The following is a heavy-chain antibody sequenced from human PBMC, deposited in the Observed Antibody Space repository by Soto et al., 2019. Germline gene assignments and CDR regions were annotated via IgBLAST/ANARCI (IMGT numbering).Heavy chain of an antibody. D-gene: IGHD3-3*01. V-gene: IGHV3-30*18. CDR3: AKLGDAVSGYFDF. Sequence: TGGSLRLSCAASGFTFSSYAIHWVRHAPGKGLEWVADVSFDGSHKTYAVPVRGRFTISRDNSKKTVYLQMNSLRAEDTALYYCAKLGDAVSGYFDFWGQGTQVTVSS. J-gene: IGHJ5*01. CDR2: VSFDGSHK. CDR1: GFTFSSYA.